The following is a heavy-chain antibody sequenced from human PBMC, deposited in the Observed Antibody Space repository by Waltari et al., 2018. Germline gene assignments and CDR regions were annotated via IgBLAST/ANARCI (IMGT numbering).Heavy chain of an antibody. Sequence: QLQLQESGPRLVKPSETLSLICSVSGVSITSNRHYWAWIRQSPGQGLEWIGTVSYSGTTDITPSLKSRVSLSRETSKNQVSLLLGSVTAADMAVYYCATYIGASVGTAAFDVWGQGTMVTVSS. J-gene: IGHJ3*01. V-gene: IGHV4-39*01. CDR2: VSYSGTT. D-gene: IGHD5-12*01. CDR1: GVSITSNRHY. CDR3: ATYIGASVGTAAFDV.